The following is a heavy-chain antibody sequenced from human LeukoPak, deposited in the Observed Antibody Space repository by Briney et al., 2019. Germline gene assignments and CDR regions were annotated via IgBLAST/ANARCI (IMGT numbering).Heavy chain of an antibody. Sequence: KPGGSLRLSCAASGFSFSDYYMSWVRQAPGKGLEWISYITNSGSTIYYAESVKGQFTISRDDAKNSLYLQMNNLRAEDTAVYYCARDRDCGTTTCSVDYWGQGTLVTVSS. CDR3: ARDRDCGTTTCSVDY. J-gene: IGHJ4*02. CDR2: ITNSGSTI. D-gene: IGHD2-2*01. V-gene: IGHV3-11*01. CDR1: GFSFSDYY.